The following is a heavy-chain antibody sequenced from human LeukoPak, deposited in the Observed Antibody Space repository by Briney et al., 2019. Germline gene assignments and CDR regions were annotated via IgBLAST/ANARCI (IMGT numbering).Heavy chain of an antibody. CDR2: IYYSGST. Sequence: TSETLSLTCTVSGGSISSYYWSWIRQPPGKGLEWIGYIYYSGSTNYNPSLKSRVTISVDTSKNQFSLKLSSVTAADTAVYYCARASYNVLLWFGEPTGYYMDVWGKGTTVTVSS. D-gene: IGHD3-10*01. CDR3: ARASYNVLLWFGEPTGYYMDV. J-gene: IGHJ6*03. CDR1: GGSISSYY. V-gene: IGHV4-59*01.